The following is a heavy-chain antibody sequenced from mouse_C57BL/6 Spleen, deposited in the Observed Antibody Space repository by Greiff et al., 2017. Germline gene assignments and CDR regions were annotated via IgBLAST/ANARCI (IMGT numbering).Heavy chain of an antibody. CDR1: GYTFTSYW. V-gene: IGHV1-50*01. D-gene: IGHD3-3*01. CDR2: IDPSDSYT. CDR3: ARGGTRDYFDY. Sequence: QVQLQQSGAELVKPGASVKLSCKASGYTFTSYWMQWVKQRPGQGLEWIGEIDPSDSYTNYNQKFKGKATLTVDTSSSPAYMQLSSLTSEDSAVYSCARGGTRDYFDYWGQGTTLTVSS. J-gene: IGHJ2*01.